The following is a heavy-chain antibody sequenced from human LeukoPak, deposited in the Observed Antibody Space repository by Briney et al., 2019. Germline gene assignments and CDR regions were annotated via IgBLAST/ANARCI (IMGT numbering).Heavy chain of an antibody. Sequence: GGSLRLSCAASGFTFSSYAMSWVRQAPGKGLEWVSAISGSGGSAYYADSVKGRLTISRDNSKNTLYLQMNSLRAEDTAVYYCAKDGIAQSYYYYYMDVWGKGTTVTVSS. CDR2: ISGSGGSA. CDR1: GFTFSSYA. D-gene: IGHD2-21*01. V-gene: IGHV3-23*01. J-gene: IGHJ6*03. CDR3: AKDGIAQSYYYYYMDV.